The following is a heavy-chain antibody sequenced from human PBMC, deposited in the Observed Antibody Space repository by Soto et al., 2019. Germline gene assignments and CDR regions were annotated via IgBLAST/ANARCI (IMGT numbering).Heavy chain of an antibody. V-gene: IGHV3-30*18. J-gene: IGHJ4*02. Sequence: QVQLVESGGGVVQPGRSLRLSCEASGFTFSGYGMHWVRQAPGKGLEWVAVISYYGTNEYYEDSVKGRFTISRDNSKNALYLQMNSLRIEDTAVYLCAKEDPSGRYALDYWGQGSQVTVSS. D-gene: IGHD1-26*01. CDR2: ISYYGTNE. CDR1: GFTFSGYG. CDR3: AKEDPSGRYALDY.